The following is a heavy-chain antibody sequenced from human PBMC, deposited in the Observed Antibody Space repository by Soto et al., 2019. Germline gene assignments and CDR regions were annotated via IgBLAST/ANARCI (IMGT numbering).Heavy chain of an antibody. Sequence: GGSLRLSCAASGFTFGRYWMRWVRQAPGKGLEWVADIKEDGSEKYYVDSVKGRFTISRDNARGSLFLQMNSLRVEDTALYYCARGHWGRDYWGQGTVVTVSS. V-gene: IGHV3-7*02. CDR1: GFTFGRYW. CDR2: IKEDGSEK. CDR3: ARGHWGRDY. D-gene: IGHD7-27*01. J-gene: IGHJ4*02.